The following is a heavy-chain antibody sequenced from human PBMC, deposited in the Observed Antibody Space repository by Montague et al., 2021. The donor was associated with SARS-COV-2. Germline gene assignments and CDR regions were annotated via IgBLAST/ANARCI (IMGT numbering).Heavy chain of an antibody. V-gene: IGHV4-61*02. CDR2: IYSTGST. D-gene: IGHD2/OR15-2a*01. CDR1: GDSITRDVPA. CDR3: ARDDFRWDFDC. J-gene: IGHJ4*02. Sequence: TLSLTCTVSGDSITRDVPARSWIGQPARPVLEWIGRIYSTGSTNYNPSLKSRLTISLDTSKNQFSLKLSSVTAADTAVYYCARDDFRWDFDCWGQGTLVTVSS.